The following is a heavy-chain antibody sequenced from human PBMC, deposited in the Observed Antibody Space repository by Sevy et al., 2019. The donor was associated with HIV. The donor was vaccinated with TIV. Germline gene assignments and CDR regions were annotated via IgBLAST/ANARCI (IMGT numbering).Heavy chain of an antibody. CDR3: VRDDSSGLNWFDP. Sequence: ASVKVSCRASGGTFSIYAITWVRQSPGQGLEWMGGIIPMFGTTNYAQKFQGRVTITADESTNTAYMELSSLRSEDTAVYYCVRDDSSGLNWFDPWGQGTLVTVSS. J-gene: IGHJ5*02. V-gene: IGHV1-69*13. CDR2: IIPMFGTT. CDR1: GGTFSIYA. D-gene: IGHD3-22*01.